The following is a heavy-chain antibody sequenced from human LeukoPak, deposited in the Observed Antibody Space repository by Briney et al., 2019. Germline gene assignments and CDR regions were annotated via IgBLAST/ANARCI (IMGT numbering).Heavy chain of an antibody. J-gene: IGHJ5*02. D-gene: IGHD3-16*02. CDR1: GYTFTGYY. CDR2: ISAYNGNT. V-gene: IGHV1-18*04. CDR3: ALTYYDYVWGSYRRRFDP. Sequence: ASVKVSCKASGYTFTGYYMHWVRQAPGQGLEWMGWISAYNGNTNYAQKLQGRVTMTTDTSTSTAYMELRSLRSDDTAVYYCALTYYDYVWGSYRRRFDPWGQGTLVTVSS.